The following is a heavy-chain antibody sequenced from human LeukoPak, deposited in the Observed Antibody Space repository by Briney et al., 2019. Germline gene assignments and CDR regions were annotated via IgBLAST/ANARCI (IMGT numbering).Heavy chain of an antibody. CDR1: GFTFSDYA. CDR2: IRYDGSNK. CDR3: AKEAFVYSGYYPLGY. D-gene: IGHD3-22*01. V-gene: IGHV3-30*02. Sequence: PGGSLRLSCAASGFTFSDYAMHWVRQAPGKGLEWLTFIRYDGSNKYYADSLKGRFTISRDNSKNTLYLQMNSLRAEDTAVYYCAKEAFVYSGYYPLGYWGQGTLVTVSS. J-gene: IGHJ4*02.